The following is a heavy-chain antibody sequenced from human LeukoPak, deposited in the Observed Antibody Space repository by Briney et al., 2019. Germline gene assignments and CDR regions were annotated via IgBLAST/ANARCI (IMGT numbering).Heavy chain of an antibody. Sequence: ASVKVSCKASGYTFTSYGISWVRQAPGQGLEWMGWINPNSGGTNYAQKFQGRVTMTRDTSISTAYMELSRLRSDDTAVYYCARDMITFGFDYYYMDVWGKGTTVTISS. J-gene: IGHJ6*03. CDR1: GYTFTSYG. CDR2: INPNSGGT. CDR3: ARDMITFGFDYYYMDV. V-gene: IGHV1-2*02. D-gene: IGHD3-16*01.